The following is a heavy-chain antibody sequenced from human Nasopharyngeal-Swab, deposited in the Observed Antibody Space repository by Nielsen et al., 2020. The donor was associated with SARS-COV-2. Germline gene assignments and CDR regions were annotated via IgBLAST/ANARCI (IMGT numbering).Heavy chain of an antibody. J-gene: IGHJ6*02. CDR1: GYSFTSYW. CDR3: VRPEGVATSFKYYFQYGMDV. Sequence: KVSCQGSGYSFTSYWIAWVRQMHGKGLEWMGIIYPRDSDTRYSPSFQGQVTISADKSISTAYLQWSSLKASDTAMYYCVRPEGVATSFKYYFQYGMDVWGQGTMVTVPS. CDR2: IYPRDSDT. V-gene: IGHV5-51*01. D-gene: IGHD5-12*01.